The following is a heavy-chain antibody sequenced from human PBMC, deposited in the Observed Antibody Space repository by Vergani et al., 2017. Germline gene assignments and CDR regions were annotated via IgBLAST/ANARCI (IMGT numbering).Heavy chain of an antibody. J-gene: IGHJ4*02. D-gene: IGHD3-9*01. Sequence: EVQLVESGGGLVKPGGSLRLSCAASGFTFSSYSMNWVRQAPGKGLEWVSSISSSSSYIYYADSVKGRFTISRDNAKNSLYLQMNSLRAEDTAVYYCARERRVYDILTGSLDYWGQGTLVTVSS. CDR3: ARERRVYDILTGSLDY. V-gene: IGHV3-21*01. CDR1: GFTFSSYS. CDR2: ISSSSSYI.